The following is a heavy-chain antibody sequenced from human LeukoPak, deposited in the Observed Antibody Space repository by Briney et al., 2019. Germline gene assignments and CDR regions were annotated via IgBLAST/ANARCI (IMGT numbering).Heavy chain of an antibody. CDR2: IIPNLGTT. J-gene: IGHJ4*02. CDR3: ATTNDGGGYQWGDFFDF. CDR1: GGTSNSHA. D-gene: IGHD3-22*01. V-gene: IGHV1-69*04. Sequence: SVKVSCKASGGTSNSHAISWVRQAPGQALEWMGRIIPNLGTTNRAQNFQDRVTLTADKSTNTAYMELTSLTSDDTAVYYCATTNDGGGYQWGDFFDFWGQGTLVTVSS.